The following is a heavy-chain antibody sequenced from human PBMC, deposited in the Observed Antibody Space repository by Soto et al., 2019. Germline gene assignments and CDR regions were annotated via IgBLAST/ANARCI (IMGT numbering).Heavy chain of an antibody. D-gene: IGHD2-2*01. J-gene: IGHJ4*02. Sequence: GGSLRLSCAASGFTFSSYGMHWVRQAPGKGLEWVAVISYDGSNKYYADSVKGRFTISRDNSKNTLYLQMNSLRAEDTAVYYCAKEEGVVPAALVYPLDYWGQGTLVTVSS. V-gene: IGHV3-30*18. CDR2: ISYDGSNK. CDR1: GFTFSSYG. CDR3: AKEEGVVPAALVYPLDY.